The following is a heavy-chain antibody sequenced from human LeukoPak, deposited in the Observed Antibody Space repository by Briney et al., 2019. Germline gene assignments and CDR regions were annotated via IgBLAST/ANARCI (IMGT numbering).Heavy chain of an antibody. D-gene: IGHD6-6*01. J-gene: IGHJ4*02. V-gene: IGHV3-48*02. Sequence: PGGSLRLSCAASGFTFSRYSMNWVRQAPGKGLEWVSYISSSSSTIHYADSVKGRITVSRDNAKNSLYLQMNSLRDEDTAVYYCAKDNGIAARYYDYWGQGTLVTVSS. CDR3: AKDNGIAARYYDY. CDR1: GFTFSRYS. CDR2: ISSSSSTI.